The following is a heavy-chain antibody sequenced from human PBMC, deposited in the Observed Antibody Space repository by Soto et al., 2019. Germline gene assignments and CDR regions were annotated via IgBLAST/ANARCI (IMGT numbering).Heavy chain of an antibody. Sequence: ASVKVSCKASGYTFTSYGISWVRQAPGQGLEWMGWISAYNGNTNYAQKLQGRVTMTTDTSTSTAYMELRGLRSDDTAVYYCARDPRLTYCTNGVCYKVYYYYYGMDVWGQGTTVTV. CDR1: GYTFTSYG. CDR3: ARDPRLTYCTNGVCYKVYYYYYGMDV. CDR2: ISAYNGNT. J-gene: IGHJ6*02. D-gene: IGHD2-8*01. V-gene: IGHV1-18*01.